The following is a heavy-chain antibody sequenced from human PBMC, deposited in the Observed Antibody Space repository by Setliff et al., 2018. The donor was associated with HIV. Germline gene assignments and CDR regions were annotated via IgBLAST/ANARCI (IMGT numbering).Heavy chain of an antibody. CDR2: INGGTTT. D-gene: IGHD1-26*01. CDR3: ARGSVGPDY. Sequence: GGSLRLSCVASGITVSGIYMTWVRQAPGKGLEWVSVINGGTTTYYADSVKGRFTISRDNSKNTLYLQMNSLRVEDTAVYYCARGSVGPDYWGQGTLVTVSS. V-gene: IGHV3-66*02. J-gene: IGHJ4*02. CDR1: GITVSGIY.